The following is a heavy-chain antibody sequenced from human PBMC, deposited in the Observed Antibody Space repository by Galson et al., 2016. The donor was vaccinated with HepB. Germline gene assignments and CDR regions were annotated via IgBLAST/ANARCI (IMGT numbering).Heavy chain of an antibody. CDR3: ARDRSRFSSGYYTGARDVFAI. D-gene: IGHD3-3*01. CDR1: GFSFSTYT. CDR2: ISSSSAYV. J-gene: IGHJ3*02. V-gene: IGHV3-21*01. Sequence: SLRLSCAASGFSFSTYTMNWVRQAPGKGLEWISYISSSSAYVDYADSVKGRFTISRENAKNSLYLQVSSLRAEDTAVYYCARDRSRFSSGYYTGARDVFAIWGQGTVVTVSP.